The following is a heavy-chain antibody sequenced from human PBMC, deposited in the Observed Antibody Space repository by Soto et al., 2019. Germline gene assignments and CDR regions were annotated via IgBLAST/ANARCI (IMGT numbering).Heavy chain of an antibody. CDR1: GFTFYSYA. V-gene: IGHV3-23*01. D-gene: IGHD1-20*01. CDR3: VKDRMAYNSVWDPFDI. J-gene: IGHJ3*02. Sequence: EVQLLESGGGLVQPGGSLRLSCAASGFTFYSYAMSWVRQAPGKGLEWVSTIGSVGGDTYYADSVKGRFTISRDDSKNTPLLQMNSLRAEDTAVYYCVKDRMAYNSVWDPFDIWGQGTMVTVSS. CDR2: IGSVGGDT.